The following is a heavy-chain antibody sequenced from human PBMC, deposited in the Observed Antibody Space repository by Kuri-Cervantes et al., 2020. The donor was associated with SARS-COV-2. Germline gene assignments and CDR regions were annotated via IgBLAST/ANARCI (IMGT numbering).Heavy chain of an antibody. CDR3: ARLRQQSVAFDI. CDR1: GGSISSSSYY. CDR2: IYYSGST. V-gene: IGHV4-39*01. J-gene: IGHJ3*02. Sequence: GSLRLSCTVSGGSISSSSYYWGWIRQPPGKGLEWIGSIYYSGSTYYNPSLKSRVTISVDTSKNQFSLKLGSVTAADTAVYYCARLRQQSVAFDIWGQGTMVTVSS. D-gene: IGHD1/OR15-1a*01.